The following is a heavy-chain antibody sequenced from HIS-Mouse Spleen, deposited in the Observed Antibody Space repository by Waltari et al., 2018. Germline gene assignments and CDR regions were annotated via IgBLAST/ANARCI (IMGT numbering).Heavy chain of an antibody. V-gene: IGHV3-7*01. CDR1: GFTFRSYW. D-gene: IGHD4-17*01. CDR2: IKQDGSEK. J-gene: IGHJ4*02. Sequence: EVQLVESGGGLVQPGGSRRLSCAASGFTFRSYWRSWVRQAPGKGLEWVANIKQDGSEKYYVDSVKGRFTISRDNAKNSLYLQMNSLRAEDTAVYYCARRLAPDYWGQGTLVTVSS. CDR3: ARRLAPDY.